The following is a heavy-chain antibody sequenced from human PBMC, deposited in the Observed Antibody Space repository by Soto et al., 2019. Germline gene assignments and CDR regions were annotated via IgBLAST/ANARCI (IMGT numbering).Heavy chain of an antibody. Sequence: GSLRLSCAASGFTFSDHYMAWIRQAPGKGLEIVAHMSGSGSSEDYGDSVKGRFIISRDNARNSLFLQMSSLRAEDTAVYYCARDPNLYCSGTDCYVYWGHGTLVTVSS. CDR1: GFTFSDHY. V-gene: IGHV3-11*04. CDR2: MSGSGSSE. J-gene: IGHJ4*01. D-gene: IGHD2-2*01. CDR3: ARDPNLYCSGTDCYVY.